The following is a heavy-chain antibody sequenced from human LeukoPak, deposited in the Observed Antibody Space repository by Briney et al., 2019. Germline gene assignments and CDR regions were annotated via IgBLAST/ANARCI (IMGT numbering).Heavy chain of an antibody. CDR3: ASDVDV. Sequence: PGRSLRLSCAASGFTFSSYAMHWVRQAPGKGLEWVAVISYDGSNKYYADSVKGRFTISRDNSKNTRYLQMNSLRAEDTAVYYCASDVDVWGKGTTVTVSS. V-gene: IGHV3-30*04. CDR1: GFTFSSYA. J-gene: IGHJ6*04. CDR2: ISYDGSNK.